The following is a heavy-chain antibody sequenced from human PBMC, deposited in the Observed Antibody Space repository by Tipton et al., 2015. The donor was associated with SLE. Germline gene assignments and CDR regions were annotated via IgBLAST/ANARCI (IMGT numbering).Heavy chain of an antibody. CDR2: IFSSGNT. CDR3: AREGISYCGGDCHGSFDY. D-gene: IGHD2-21*01. V-gene: IGHV4-61*02. J-gene: IGHJ4*02. CDR1: GDSMNSGVYY. Sequence: LRLSCTVSGDSMNSGVYYWSWLRQPAGKGLEWIGRIFSSGNTIYNPSLKSRLTISEDTSKNQFSLRLSSVTAADTAVYYCAREGISYCGGDCHGSFDYWGQGSLVTVSS.